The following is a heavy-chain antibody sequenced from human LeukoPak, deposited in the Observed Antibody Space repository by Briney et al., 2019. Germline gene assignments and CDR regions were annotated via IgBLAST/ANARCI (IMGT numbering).Heavy chain of an antibody. V-gene: IGHV4-39*02. CDR2: IYYSGST. CDR3: ARDSVGPFRRSPTNAFDV. CDR1: GGSISSSSYY. D-gene: IGHD4-23*01. J-gene: IGHJ3*01. Sequence: SETLSLTCTVSGGSISSSSYYWGWIRQPPGKGLEWIGSIYYSGSTYYNPSLKSRVTISVDTSKNQFSLKLSSVTAADTAVYYCARDSVGPFRRSPTNAFDVWGQGIMVTVSS.